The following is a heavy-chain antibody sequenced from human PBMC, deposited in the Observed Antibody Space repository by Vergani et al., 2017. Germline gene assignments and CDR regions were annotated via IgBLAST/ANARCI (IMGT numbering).Heavy chain of an antibody. CDR2: ISSSSSYT. D-gene: IGHD6-19*01. Sequence: QVQLVESGGGLVKPGGSLRLSCAASGFTFSDHYMSWIRQAPGKGLEWVSYISSSSSYTNYADSVKGRFTISRDNAKNSLYLQMNSLRAEDTAVYFCARFRKEYSSGWYGYFDLWGRGTLVTVSS. V-gene: IGHV3-11*05. CDR1: GFTFSDHY. CDR3: ARFRKEYSSGWYGYFDL. J-gene: IGHJ2*01.